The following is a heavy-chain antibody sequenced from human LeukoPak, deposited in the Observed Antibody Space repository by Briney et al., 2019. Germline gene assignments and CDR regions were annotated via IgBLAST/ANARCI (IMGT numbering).Heavy chain of an antibody. V-gene: IGHV3-23*01. CDR3: AKDRRTTVTVFDY. J-gene: IGHJ4*02. D-gene: IGHD4-17*01. Sequence: GGTLRLSCAASGFTFSSYGMSWVRQAPGKGLEWVSAISVSGGSTYYADSVKGRFTISRDNSKDTLYLQMNSLRAEDTAVYYCAKDRRTTVTVFDYWGQGTLVTVSS. CDR2: ISVSGGST. CDR1: GFTFSSYG.